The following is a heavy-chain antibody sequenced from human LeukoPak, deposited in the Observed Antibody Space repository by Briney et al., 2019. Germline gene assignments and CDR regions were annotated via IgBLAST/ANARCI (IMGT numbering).Heavy chain of an antibody. CDR1: EFTFSAYW. Sequence: GGSLRPSCAASEFTFSAYWMHWVRQAPGKGLVWVSRIRGDGSMTNYADSVKGRFTISRDNAKNTLYLQMNNLRLEDTAVYYCARENLAAAADYWGQGTVVTVSS. CDR3: ARENLAAAADY. D-gene: IGHD6-25*01. CDR2: IRGDGSMT. J-gene: IGHJ4*02. V-gene: IGHV3-74*01.